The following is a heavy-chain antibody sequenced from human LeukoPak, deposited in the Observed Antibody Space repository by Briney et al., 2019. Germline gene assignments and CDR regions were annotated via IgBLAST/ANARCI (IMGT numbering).Heavy chain of an antibody. J-gene: IGHJ4*02. CDR1: GFTFDDYA. V-gene: IGHV3-21*01. D-gene: IGHD1-26*01. Sequence: GGSLRLSCAASGFTFDDYAMHWVRQAPGKGLEWVSSMSSSSGLIYYGDSVKGRFTVSRDNAKRSLYLQMNSLRADDTAVYYCAREFDGSASGAGYWGQGTLVTVSS. CDR3: AREFDGSASGAGY. CDR2: MSSSSGLI.